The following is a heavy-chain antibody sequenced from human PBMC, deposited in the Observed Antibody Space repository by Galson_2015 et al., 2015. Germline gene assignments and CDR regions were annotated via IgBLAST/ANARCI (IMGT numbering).Heavy chain of an antibody. D-gene: IGHD4-11*01. CDR3: ARVGYSDYKYYYMEV. Sequence: ETLSLTCTVSGGSVRGGFDSWSWIRQPPGKGLEWIGYIHYSGSTNYNPSLKSRVTISVDTSENQFSLELTSVTAADTALYYCARVGYSDYKYYYMEVWGKGTAVTVSS. CDR1: GGSVRGGFDS. V-gene: IGHV4-61*01. CDR2: IHYSGST. J-gene: IGHJ6*03.